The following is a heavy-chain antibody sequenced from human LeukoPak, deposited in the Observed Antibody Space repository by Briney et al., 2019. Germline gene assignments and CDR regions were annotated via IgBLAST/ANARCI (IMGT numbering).Heavy chain of an antibody. CDR2: INVRGGNT. V-gene: IGHV3-23*01. J-gene: IGHJ4*02. Sequence: GGSLRLSCAAPGFTFSSYAMSWVRQAPGKGLGWGSGINVRGGNTYYADSVKGRFTISRDNSKNTLYLQMHSLRAEDTAVYYCAKGSGGLFDYWGQGTLVSVSS. CDR1: GFTFSSYA. CDR3: AKGSGGLFDY. D-gene: IGHD2-15*01.